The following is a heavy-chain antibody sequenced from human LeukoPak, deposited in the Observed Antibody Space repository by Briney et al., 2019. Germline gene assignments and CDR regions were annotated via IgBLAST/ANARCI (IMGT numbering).Heavy chain of an antibody. J-gene: IGHJ5*02. CDR1: GGTFSSYA. D-gene: IGHD2-2*02. V-gene: IGHV1-69*01. CDR2: IIPIFGTA. CDR3: ARVLVPAAIRNNWFDP. Sequence: ASVKVSCKASGGTFSSYAISWVRQAPGQGLEWMGGIIPIFGTANYAQKFQGRGTITADESTSTAYMELSSLRSEDTAVYYCARVLVPAAIRNNWFDPWGQGTLVTVSS.